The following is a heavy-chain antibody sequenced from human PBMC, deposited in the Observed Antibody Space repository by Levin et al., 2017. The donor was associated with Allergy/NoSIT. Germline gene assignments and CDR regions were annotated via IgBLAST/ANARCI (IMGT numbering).Heavy chain of an antibody. Sequence: GGSLRLSCAASGFTFSSYAMTWVRQAPGKGLEWVSGISGSGGSTYDADSVKGRFTISRDNSKNMLYLQMNSLRAEDTAVYYCANANYYGSGTYPKYFDYWGQGTLVTVSS. CDR3: ANANYYGSGTYPKYFDY. CDR1: GFTFSSYA. CDR2: ISGSGGST. D-gene: IGHD3-10*01. V-gene: IGHV3-23*01. J-gene: IGHJ4*02.